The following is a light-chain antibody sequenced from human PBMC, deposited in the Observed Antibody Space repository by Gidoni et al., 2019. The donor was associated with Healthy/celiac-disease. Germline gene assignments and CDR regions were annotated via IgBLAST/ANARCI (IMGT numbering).Light chain of an antibody. J-gene: IGKJ1*01. CDR2: GAS. Sequence: EIVMTQSPATLSVSPGERATLSCRASQSVSSNLAWYQQKPGQAPRLLIYGASTRATGIPARFGGSGSGTEFTLTISSLQSEDFAVYYCQQYNNWPPWTFGQXTKVEIK. V-gene: IGKV3-15*01. CDR3: QQYNNWPPWT. CDR1: QSVSSN.